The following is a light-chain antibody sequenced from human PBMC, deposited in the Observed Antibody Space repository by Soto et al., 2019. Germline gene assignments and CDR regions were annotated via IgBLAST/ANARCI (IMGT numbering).Light chain of an antibody. CDR2: GAS. CDR1: QSVSSSY. CDR3: QQYGSSIT. V-gene: IGKV3-20*01. Sequence: EIVMTQSPATLSVSPGERATLSCRASQSVSSSYLAWYQQKPGQAPRLLIYGASSRATGIPDRFSGSGSGTDFTLTISRLEPEDFAVYYCQQYGSSITFGQGTKVDIK. J-gene: IGKJ1*01.